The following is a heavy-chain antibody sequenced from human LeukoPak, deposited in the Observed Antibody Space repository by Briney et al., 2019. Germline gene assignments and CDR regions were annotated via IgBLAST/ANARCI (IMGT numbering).Heavy chain of an antibody. J-gene: IGHJ4*02. D-gene: IGHD5-18*01. CDR2: ISSSGSTM. CDR1: GFTFSSHE. V-gene: IGHV3-48*03. Sequence: GGSLRLSCAASGFTFSSHEMNWVRQAPGKGLEWVSYISSSGSTMYYADSVKGRFTISSDNAKNPLYLQMNSLRAEDTAVYYCARELHSYNNWGQGTLVTVSS. CDR3: ARELHSYNN.